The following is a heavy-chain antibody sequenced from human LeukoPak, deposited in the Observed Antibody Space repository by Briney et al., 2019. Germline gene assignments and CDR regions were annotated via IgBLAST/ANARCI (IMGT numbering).Heavy chain of an antibody. V-gene: IGHV5-51*01. J-gene: IGHJ3*02. D-gene: IGHD3-22*01. Sequence: GESLKISCKGSGYSFTSYWIGWVRQMPGKGLEWIGIINPEDSDTTYSPSFQGQVTISADKSISIAYLQWSSLKASDTAMYYCARQETSMIVVSAFDIWGQGTMVTVSS. CDR2: INPEDSDT. CDR3: ARQETSMIVVSAFDI. CDR1: GYSFTSYW.